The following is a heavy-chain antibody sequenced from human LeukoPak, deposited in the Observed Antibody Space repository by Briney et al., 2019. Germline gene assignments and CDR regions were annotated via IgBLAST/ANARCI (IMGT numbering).Heavy chain of an antibody. CDR3: ARSTSGLFDP. CDR1: GYTFTSYD. CDR2: INAYNGNT. V-gene: IGHV1-18*01. J-gene: IGHJ5*02. D-gene: IGHD5-24*01. Sequence: GASVKVSCKASGYTFTSYDITWVRQAPGQGLEWMGWINAYNGNTNYAQNLQGRVTMTTDTSTSTAYMELRSLRSDDTAVYYCARSTSGLFDPWGQGTLVTVSS.